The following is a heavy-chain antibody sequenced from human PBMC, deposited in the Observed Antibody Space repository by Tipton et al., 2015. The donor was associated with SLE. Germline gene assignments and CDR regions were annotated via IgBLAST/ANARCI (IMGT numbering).Heavy chain of an antibody. D-gene: IGHD1-14*01. V-gene: IGHV4-34*01. CDR1: GGSFSGYY. Sequence: TLSLTCAVYGGSFSGYYWSWIRQPPGKGLEWIGEINHSGSTNYNPSLKSRVTISVDTSKNQFSLKLSSVTAADTAVYYCASPYNKEDYWGQGTLVTVSS. CDR2: INHSGST. J-gene: IGHJ4*02. CDR3: ASPYNKEDY.